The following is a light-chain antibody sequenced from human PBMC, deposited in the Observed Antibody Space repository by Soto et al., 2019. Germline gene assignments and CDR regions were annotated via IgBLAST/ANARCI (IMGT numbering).Light chain of an antibody. J-gene: IGKJ5*01. CDR2: DAS. CDR1: QSVSRN. CDR3: QQYDKWPA. Sequence: ELVMTQSPATLSVSPGERATLFCRASQSVSRNVAWYKQKPGQTPRVLFYDASTRSTGLPARFSGSGSGTEFTLTSSRLMSEDFAVYYCQQYDKWPAFGQGKRLEIK. V-gene: IGKV3-15*01.